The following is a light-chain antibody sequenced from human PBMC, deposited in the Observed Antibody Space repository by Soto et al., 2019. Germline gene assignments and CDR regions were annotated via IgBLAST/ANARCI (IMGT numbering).Light chain of an antibody. Sequence: QSALTQPASVSGSPGQSISISCTGSSSDVGRYNFVSWYQQRPGKAPKLIIYDVANRPSGISNRFSGFKSGNTASLTISGLQAEDEADYYCSSYTGSTSLVYVFGTGTKVTVL. CDR2: DVA. CDR3: SSYTGSTSLVYV. J-gene: IGLJ1*01. CDR1: SSDVGRYNF. V-gene: IGLV2-14*03.